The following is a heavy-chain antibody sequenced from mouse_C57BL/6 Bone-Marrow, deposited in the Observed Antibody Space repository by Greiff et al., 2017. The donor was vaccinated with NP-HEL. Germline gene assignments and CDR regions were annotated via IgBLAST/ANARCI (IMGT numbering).Heavy chain of an antibody. CDR2: IDPENGDT. D-gene: IGHD1-1*01. V-gene: IGHV14-4*01. Sequence: EVKLQQSGAELVRPGASVKLSCTASGFNIKDDYMHWVKQRPEQGLEWIGWIDPENGDTEYASKFQGKATITADTSSNTAYLQLSSLTSEDTAVYYCTLTTVVAFDYWGQGTTLTVSS. CDR3: TLTTVVAFDY. CDR1: GFNIKDDY. J-gene: IGHJ2*01.